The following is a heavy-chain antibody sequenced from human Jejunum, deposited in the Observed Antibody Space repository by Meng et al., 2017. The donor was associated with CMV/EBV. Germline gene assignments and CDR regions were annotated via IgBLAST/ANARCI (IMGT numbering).Heavy chain of an antibody. J-gene: IGHJ5*02. CDR2: ISCAGTYT. CDR3: AKDLGMCGVPFDP. D-gene: IGHD1-26*01. CDR1: RFPFKYSA. Sequence: AARFPFKYSAMAWARRAPGEGPECVSTISCAGTYTYYAASVEGRFSISRDNTKDTLYLEMSDLRAEDTAIYHCAKDLGMCGVPFDPWGQGTLVTVSS. V-gene: IGHV3-23*01.